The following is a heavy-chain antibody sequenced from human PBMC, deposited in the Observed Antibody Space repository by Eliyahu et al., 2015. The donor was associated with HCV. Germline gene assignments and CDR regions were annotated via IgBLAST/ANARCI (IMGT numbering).Heavy chain of an antibody. CDR2: IGAYNGNA. J-gene: IGHJ6*02. V-gene: IGHV1-18*01. CDR3: ARGGPGDHYYSGLDV. CDR1: GYYFSSYG. D-gene: IGHD1-14*01. Sequence: QVQLVQSGPEVKKPGASVKVSCKASGYYFSSYGVTWVRQAPGLGLEWMGWIGAYNGNAFYAQSLQGRVTMTTDASTKTAYLELERLTSDDTAVYYCARGGPGDHYYSGLDVWGQGTTVTVSS.